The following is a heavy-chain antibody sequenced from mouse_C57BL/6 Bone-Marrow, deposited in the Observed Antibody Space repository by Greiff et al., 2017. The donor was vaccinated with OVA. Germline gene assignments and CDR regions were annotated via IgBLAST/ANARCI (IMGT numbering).Heavy chain of an antibody. D-gene: IGHD2-3*01. CDR2: IYPRSGNT. CDR1: GYTFTSYG. J-gene: IGHJ2*01. V-gene: IGHV1-81*01. Sequence: VQLQQSGSELARPGASVKLSCKASGYTFTSYGISWVKQRTGQGLEWIGEIYPRSGNTYYNEKFKGKATLTADKSSSTAYMELRSLTSEDSAVYFCARSGGYYYFDYWGQGTTLTVSS. CDR3: ARSGGYYYFDY.